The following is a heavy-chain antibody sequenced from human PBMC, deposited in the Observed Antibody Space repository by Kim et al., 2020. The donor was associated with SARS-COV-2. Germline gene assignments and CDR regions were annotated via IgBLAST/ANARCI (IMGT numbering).Heavy chain of an antibody. CDR2: ISSSSSYI. Sequence: GGSLRLSCAASGFTFSSYSMNWVRQAPGKGLEWVSSISSSSSYIYYADSVKGRFTISRDNAKNSLYLQMNSLRAEDTAVYYCARDWGAGYSSGWSRYDYWGQGTLVTVSS. V-gene: IGHV3-21*01. CDR3: ARDWGAGYSSGWSRYDY. J-gene: IGHJ4*02. CDR1: GFTFSSYS. D-gene: IGHD6-19*01.